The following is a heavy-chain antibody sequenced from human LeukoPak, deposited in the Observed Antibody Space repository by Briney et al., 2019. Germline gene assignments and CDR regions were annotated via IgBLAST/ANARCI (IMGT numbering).Heavy chain of an antibody. D-gene: IGHD4-17*01. Sequence: SETLSLTCAVYGGSFSGYYWSWIRQPPGKGLEWIGEINHRGSTNYSPSLKSRVTISVDTSKNQFSLKLSSVTAADTAVYYCAKDPAFFFYGDYYFDYWGQGTLVTVSS. CDR2: INHRGST. CDR3: AKDPAFFFYGDYYFDY. CDR1: GGSFSGYY. J-gene: IGHJ4*02. V-gene: IGHV4-34*01.